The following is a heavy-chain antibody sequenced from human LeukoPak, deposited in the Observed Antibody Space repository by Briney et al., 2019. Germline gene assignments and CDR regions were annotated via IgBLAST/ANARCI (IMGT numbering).Heavy chain of an antibody. J-gene: IGHJ4*02. CDR3: ARPAAPLTKDPFDY. Sequence: SETLSLTCTVSGGSISSSSYYWGWIRQPPGKGLEWIGSIYYSGSTYYNPSLKSRVTISVDTSKNQFSLKLCSVTAADTAVYYCARPAAPLTKDPFDYWGQGTLVTVSS. D-gene: IGHD1-14*01. CDR1: GGSISSSSYY. V-gene: IGHV4-39*01. CDR2: IYYSGST.